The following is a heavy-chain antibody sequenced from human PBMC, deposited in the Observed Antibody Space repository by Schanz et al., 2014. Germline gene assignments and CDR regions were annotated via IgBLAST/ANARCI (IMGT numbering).Heavy chain of an antibody. CDR2: IYSGGST. Sequence: QVQLVESGGGVVQPGGSLRLSCAASGFRLSTYGMHWVRQAPGKGLEWVSVIYSGGSTYYADSVKGRFTISRDNSKNTLYLQMNSLRAEDTAVYYCARGGATRFDYWGQGTLVTVSS. D-gene: IGHD1-26*01. J-gene: IGHJ4*02. CDR1: GFRLSTYG. V-gene: IGHV3-NL1*01. CDR3: ARGGATRFDY.